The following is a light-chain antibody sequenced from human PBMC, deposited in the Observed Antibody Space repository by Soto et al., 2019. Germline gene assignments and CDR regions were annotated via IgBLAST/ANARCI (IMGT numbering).Light chain of an antibody. CDR1: QGISSY. Sequence: RMTHSPSSFSASTVDIVTITGRASQGISSYLAWYQHKPGKAPKLLISTSSSLQSGVKSRFSGSGSGREFTITIRSMQHEDFETYYCQQANSFPITGGGGHKV. J-gene: IGKJ4*01. CDR2: TSS. V-gene: IGKV1D-12*01. CDR3: QQANSFPIT.